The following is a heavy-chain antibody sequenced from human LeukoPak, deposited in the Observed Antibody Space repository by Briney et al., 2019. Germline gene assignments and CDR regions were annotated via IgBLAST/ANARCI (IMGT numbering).Heavy chain of an antibody. J-gene: IGHJ4*02. CDR1: GGSISSSSYY. Sequence: SETLSLTCTVSGGSISSSSYYWGWIRQPPGKGLEWIGEINHSGSTNYNPSLKSRVTISVDTSKNQFSLKLSSVTAADTAVYYCARGNVHDFWSGPHRFYFDYWGQGTLVTVSS. CDR2: INHSGST. D-gene: IGHD3-3*01. CDR3: ARGNVHDFWSGPHRFYFDY. V-gene: IGHV4-39*07.